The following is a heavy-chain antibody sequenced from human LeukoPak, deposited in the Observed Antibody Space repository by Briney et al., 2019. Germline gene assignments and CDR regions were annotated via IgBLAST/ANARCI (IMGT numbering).Heavy chain of an antibody. CDR3: ATSQGLRYFDWLLPPYYYYGMDV. CDR1: GYSFTSYW. Sequence: RGESLKISCKGSGYSFTSYWIGWVRQMPGKGLEWMGIIYPGDSGTRYSPSFQGQVTISTDKSISTAYLQWSSLKASDTAMYYCATSQGLRYFDWLLPPYYYYGMDVWGQGTTVTVSS. CDR2: IYPGDSGT. V-gene: IGHV5-51*01. J-gene: IGHJ6*02. D-gene: IGHD3-9*01.